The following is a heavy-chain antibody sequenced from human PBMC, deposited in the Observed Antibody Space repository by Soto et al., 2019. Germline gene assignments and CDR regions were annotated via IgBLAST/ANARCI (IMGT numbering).Heavy chain of an antibody. J-gene: IGHJ6*02. CDR3: AGGGGGEWLRLRYYYYYGMDV. V-gene: IGHV1-69*01. Sequence: QVQLVQSGAEVKKPGSSVKVSCKASGGTFSSYAISWVRQAPGQGLEWMGGIIPIFGTANYAQKFQGRVTITADESTGTAYMEVGSLGSEEPAVYCCAGGGGGEWLRLRYYYYYGMDVWGQGTTVTVSS. D-gene: IGHD5-12*01. CDR2: IIPIFGTA. CDR1: GGTFSSYA.